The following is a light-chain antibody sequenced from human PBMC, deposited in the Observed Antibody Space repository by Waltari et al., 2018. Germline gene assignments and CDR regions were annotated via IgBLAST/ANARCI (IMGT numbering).Light chain of an antibody. V-gene: IGKV3-11*01. CDR3: QQRSKSFT. CDR1: QSISSY. J-gene: IGKJ3*01. CDR2: DAS. Sequence: EIVLKQSPATLSLSPGDRATLSCRASQSISSYLAWYQQKPGQAPRLLIYDASTRATGVPARFRCSGSVTDSTLTISSLEPEDFAIYYCQQRSKSFTFGPGTKVDMK.